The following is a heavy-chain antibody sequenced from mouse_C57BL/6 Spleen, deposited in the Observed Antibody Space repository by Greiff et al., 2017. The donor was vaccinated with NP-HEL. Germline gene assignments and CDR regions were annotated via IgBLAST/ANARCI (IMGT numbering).Heavy chain of an antibody. D-gene: IGHD1-1*01. Sequence: EVQLQQSGPVLVKPGASVKMSCKASGYTFTDYYMNWVKQSHGKSLEWIGVINPYNGGTSYNQKFKGKATLTVDKSSSTAYMDLNSLTSEDSAVYYCARTTTVPYYFDYWGQGTTLTVSS. CDR1: GYTFTDYY. CDR2: INPYNGGT. V-gene: IGHV1-19*01. J-gene: IGHJ2*01. CDR3: ARTTTVPYYFDY.